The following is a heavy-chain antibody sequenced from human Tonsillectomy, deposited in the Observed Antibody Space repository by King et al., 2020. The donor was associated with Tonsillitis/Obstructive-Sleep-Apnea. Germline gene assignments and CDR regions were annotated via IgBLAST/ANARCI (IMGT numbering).Heavy chain of an antibody. V-gene: IGHV1-69*01. CDR3: ASGPHIVVVPAAIRGFYYYMDV. D-gene: IGHD2-2*01. CDR1: GGTFSSYA. J-gene: IGHJ6*03. Sequence: QLVQSEAEVKKPGSSVKVSCKASGGTFSSYAISWVRQAPGQGLEWMGGIIPIFGTANYAQKFQGRVTITADESTSTAYMELSSLRSEDTAVYYCASGPHIVVVPAAIRGFYYYMDVWGKGTTVTVSS. CDR2: IIPIFGTA.